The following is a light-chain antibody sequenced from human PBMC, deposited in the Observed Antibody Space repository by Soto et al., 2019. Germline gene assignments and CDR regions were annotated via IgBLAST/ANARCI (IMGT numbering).Light chain of an antibody. Sequence: EIVMTQSPATLSVSPGERATLSCRASQSVSSNLAWYQQKPGQAPRLLIYGASTRATGIPARFSGSGSGTEFTLTISSLQSEDFVVYYCQQYNNWPPLTFGGGTKGEIK. J-gene: IGKJ4*01. CDR1: QSVSSN. V-gene: IGKV3-15*01. CDR3: QQYNNWPPLT. CDR2: GAS.